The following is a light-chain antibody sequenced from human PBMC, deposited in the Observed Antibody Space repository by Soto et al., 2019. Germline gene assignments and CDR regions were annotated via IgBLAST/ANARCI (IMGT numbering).Light chain of an antibody. V-gene: IGLV2-11*01. CDR2: DVS. Sequence: QSALTQPRSVSGSPGQSVTVSCIGTSSDVGDYNSVSWYQQHPGKAPKLMIYDVSKRPSGVPDRFSGSKSGNTGSLTISGLQAEDEADYYCCSYVGGYSYVFGIGTKLTVL. J-gene: IGLJ1*01. CDR3: CSYVGGYSYV. CDR1: SSDVGDYNS.